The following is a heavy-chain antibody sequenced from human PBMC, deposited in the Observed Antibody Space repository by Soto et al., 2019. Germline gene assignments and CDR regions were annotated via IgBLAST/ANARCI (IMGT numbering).Heavy chain of an antibody. D-gene: IGHD3-3*01. CDR1: GGSFSGYY. CDR3: AGPKRRFLEWLLYANFDY. CDR2: INHSGST. J-gene: IGHJ4*02. V-gene: IGHV4-34*01. Sequence: SETLSLTCAVYGGSFSGYYWSWIHQPPGKGLEWIGEINHSGSTNYNPSLKSRVTISVDTSKNQFSLKLSSVTAADTAVYYCAGPKRRFLEWLLYANFDYWGQGTLVTVSS.